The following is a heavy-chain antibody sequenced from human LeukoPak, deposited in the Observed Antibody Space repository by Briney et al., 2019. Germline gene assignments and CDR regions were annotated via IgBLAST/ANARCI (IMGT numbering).Heavy chain of an antibody. J-gene: IGHJ6*02. Sequence: GGSLRLSCAVSGFTFSSYSMNWVRQAPGKGLEWVSSISSSSSYIYYADSVKGRFTISRDNAKNSLYLQMNSLRAEDTAVYYCARVPGGYDQYGYYYYGMDVWGQGTTVTVSS. V-gene: IGHV3-21*01. CDR3: ARVPGGYDQYGYYYYGMDV. D-gene: IGHD5-12*01. CDR2: ISSSSSYI. CDR1: GFTFSSYS.